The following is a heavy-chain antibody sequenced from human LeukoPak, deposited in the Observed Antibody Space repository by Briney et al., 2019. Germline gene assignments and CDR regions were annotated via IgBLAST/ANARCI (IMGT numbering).Heavy chain of an antibody. CDR3: AKGLNTGSDFDY. J-gene: IGHJ4*02. D-gene: IGHD5-18*01. CDR1: GFTFSSYG. Sequence: PGGSLRLSCAAYGFTFSSYGMHWVRQAPGRGLEWVAVISYDGSDKYYADSVKGRFTISRDNSKNTLYLQMNSLRAEDTAVYYCAKGLNTGSDFDYWGQGTLVTVSS. CDR2: ISYDGSDK. V-gene: IGHV3-30*18.